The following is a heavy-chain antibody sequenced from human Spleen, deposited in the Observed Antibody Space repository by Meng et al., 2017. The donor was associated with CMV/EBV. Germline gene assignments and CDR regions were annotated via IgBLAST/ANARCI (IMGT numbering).Heavy chain of an antibody. V-gene: IGHV3-48*04. D-gene: IGHD2-2*01. J-gene: IGHJ6*02. CDR2: ISSSSGTI. CDR3: AYQLIEQFYYYGVDV. Sequence: GESLKISCAASGFTFSSYGMYWVRQDPGKGLEWLSYISSSSGTIYYADSVKGRFTISRDNAKNSLYLQMNSLRAEDTAVYYCAYQLIEQFYYYGVDVWGQGTTVTVSS. CDR1: GFTFSSYG.